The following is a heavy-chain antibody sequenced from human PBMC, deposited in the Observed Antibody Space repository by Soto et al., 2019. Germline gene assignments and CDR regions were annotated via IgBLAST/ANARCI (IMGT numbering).Heavy chain of an antibody. D-gene: IGHD6-6*01. CDR1: GFTFTIYA. CDR2: ISGSGSST. CDR3: AKDRIAARPLNGMDV. J-gene: IGHJ6*02. V-gene: IGHV3-23*01. Sequence: EVQLLESGGGLVQPGGSLRLSCAASGFTFTIYAMTWVRQAPGKGLEWVSAISGSGSSTYYVDSVKGRFTISRDNSKNPLYLQMNSLSAEDTAIYYCAKDRIAARPLNGMDVWGQGTTVTVSS.